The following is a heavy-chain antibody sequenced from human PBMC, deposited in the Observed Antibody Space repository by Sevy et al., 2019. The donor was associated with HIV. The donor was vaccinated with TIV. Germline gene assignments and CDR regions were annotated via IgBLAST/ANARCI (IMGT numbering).Heavy chain of an antibody. CDR3: ARGEVNYDSPIPIRTEGGYYYGMDV. CDR1: GFTFSSYS. J-gene: IGHJ6*02. CDR2: ISSSSNYI. D-gene: IGHD3-3*01. Sequence: GESLKISCAASGFTFSSYSMNWVRQAPGKGLEWVSSISSSSNYIYYADSVKGRFTISRDNAKNSLYLQMNSLRAEDTAVYYCARGEVNYDSPIPIRTEGGYYYGMDVWGQGTTVTVSS. V-gene: IGHV3-21*01.